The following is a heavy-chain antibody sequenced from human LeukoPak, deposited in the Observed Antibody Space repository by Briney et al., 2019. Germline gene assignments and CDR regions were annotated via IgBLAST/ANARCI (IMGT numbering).Heavy chain of an antibody. CDR1: GFTFSSYS. J-gene: IGHJ4*02. CDR2: ISSSSSYI. Sequence: GGSLRLSCAASGFTFSSYSMNWVRQAPGKGLEWVSSISSSSSYIYYADSVKGRFTISRDNAKNSLYLQMNSLRAEDTAVYYCARDDGTTVTTYFDYWGQGTLVTVSS. V-gene: IGHV3-21*01. D-gene: IGHD4-11*01. CDR3: ARDDGTTVTTYFDY.